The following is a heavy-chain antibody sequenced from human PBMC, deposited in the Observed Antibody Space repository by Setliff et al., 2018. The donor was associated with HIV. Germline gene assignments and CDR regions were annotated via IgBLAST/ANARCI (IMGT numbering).Heavy chain of an antibody. J-gene: IGHJ4*02. D-gene: IGHD1-26*01. CDR3: AWYSGSDKYFDF. CDR1: GGSIITSDDY. Sequence: PSETLSLTCIVSGGSIITSDDYWGWIRQPPGKGLEWIGSFYYGGNTYYNPSLKSRVTISADTSKNQFSLKLSSVTAADTAVYYCAWYSGSDKYFDFWGQGTLVTVSS. CDR2: FYYGGNT. V-gene: IGHV4-39*01.